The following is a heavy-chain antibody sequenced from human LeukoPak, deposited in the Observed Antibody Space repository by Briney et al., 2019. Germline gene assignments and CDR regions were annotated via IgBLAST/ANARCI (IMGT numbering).Heavy chain of an antibody. CDR2: IYNNETT. V-gene: IGHV4-4*07. CDR3: ARGGSRLLDF. Sequence: SETLSLTCTVSGDSISGYYWSWIRQPAGKGLEWIGHIYNNETTNYNPSLKSRVTMSVDTSKNQLSLKLRSVTAADTAVYFCARGGSRLLDFWGQGTLVTVSS. D-gene: IGHD2-15*01. CDR1: GDSISGYY. J-gene: IGHJ4*02.